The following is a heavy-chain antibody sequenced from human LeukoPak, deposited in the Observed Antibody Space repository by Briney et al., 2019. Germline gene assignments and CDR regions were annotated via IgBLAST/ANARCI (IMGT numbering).Heavy chain of an antibody. Sequence: SETLSLTCTVSGSSISSYYWSWIRQPPGKGLEWIGYIYYSGSTNYNPSLKSRVTISVDTSKNQFSLKLSSVTAADTAVYYCAAASGSFLSAFDIWGQGTMVTVSS. CDR3: AAASGSFLSAFDI. V-gene: IGHV4-59*01. CDR1: GSSISSYY. CDR2: IYYSGST. D-gene: IGHD1-26*01. J-gene: IGHJ3*02.